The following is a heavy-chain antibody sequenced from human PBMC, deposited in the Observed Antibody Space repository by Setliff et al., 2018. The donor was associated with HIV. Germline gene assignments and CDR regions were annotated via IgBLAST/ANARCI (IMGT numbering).Heavy chain of an antibody. Sequence: PSETLSLTCTVSGGSISSSSYYWGWIRQPPGKGLEWIATIYYSGSTYYNPSLKSRVTISVDTSKNQFSLKLSSVTAADTAIYYCARRIYGNNPYFDYWSQGTLVTVSS. D-gene: IGHD4-17*01. CDR3: ARRIYGNNPYFDY. V-gene: IGHV4-39*07. CDR1: GGSISSSSYY. J-gene: IGHJ4*02. CDR2: IYYSGST.